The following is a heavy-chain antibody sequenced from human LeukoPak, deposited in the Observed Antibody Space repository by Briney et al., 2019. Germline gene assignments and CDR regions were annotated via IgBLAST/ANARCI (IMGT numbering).Heavy chain of an antibody. CDR2: INHSGST. D-gene: IGHD1-1*01. CDR3: ARTTTLPYYYYYYMDA. CDR1: GGSFSGYY. V-gene: IGHV4-34*01. J-gene: IGHJ6*03. Sequence: SETLSLTCAVYGGSFSGYYWSWIRQPPGKGLEWIGEINHSGSTNYNPSLKSRVTISVDTSKNQFSLKLSSVTAADTAVYYCARTTTLPYYYYYYMDAWGKGTTVTVS.